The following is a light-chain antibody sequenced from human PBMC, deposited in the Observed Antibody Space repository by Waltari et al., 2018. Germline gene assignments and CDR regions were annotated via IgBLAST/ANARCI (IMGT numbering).Light chain of an antibody. CDR3: QQYRNLWT. J-gene: IGKJ1*01. Sequence: DIQMTQSPSTLSASVGDRVTITCRASQSLSNWLAWYQQKPGKAPKVPIYKASTLESGVPSRFSGSGSGTEFTLTISSLQPDDFATYYCQQYRNLWTFGQGTKVEIK. V-gene: IGKV1-5*03. CDR2: KAS. CDR1: QSLSNW.